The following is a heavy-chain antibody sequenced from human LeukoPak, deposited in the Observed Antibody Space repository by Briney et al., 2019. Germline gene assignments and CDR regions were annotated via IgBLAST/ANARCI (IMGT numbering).Heavy chain of an antibody. CDR1: GYTFTGYY. CDR2: INPNSGGT. CDR3: AREAAAGTGNYYYYMDV. V-gene: IGHV1-2*02. D-gene: IGHD6-13*01. J-gene: IGHJ6*03. Sequence: ASVKVSCKASGYTFTGYYMHWVRQAPGQGLEWMGWINPNSGGTNYAQKFRGRVTMTRDTSISTAYMELSRLRSDDTAVYYCAREAAAGTGNYYYYMDVWGKGTTVTVSS.